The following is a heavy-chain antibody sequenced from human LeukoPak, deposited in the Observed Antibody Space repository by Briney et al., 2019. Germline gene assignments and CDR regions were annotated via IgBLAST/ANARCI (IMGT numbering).Heavy chain of an antibody. J-gene: IGHJ5*02. CDR1: GGSISDYY. D-gene: IGHD6-13*01. CDR3: ARHWLEAAKTYSYWFDP. Sequence: SETLSLTCSISGGSISDYYWSWIRQPPGKGLEWIGYIYRGGTIDYNPSVKSRVTMSLDTSKNQISLMLNSVTAADTAIYYCARHWLEAAKTYSYWFDPWGQGTLVTVSS. CDR2: IYRGGTI. V-gene: IGHV4-4*09.